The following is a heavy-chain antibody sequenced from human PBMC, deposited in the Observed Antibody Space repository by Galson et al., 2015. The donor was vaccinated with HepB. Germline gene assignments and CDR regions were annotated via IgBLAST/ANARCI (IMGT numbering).Heavy chain of an antibody. V-gene: IGHV1-69*13. J-gene: IGHJ4*02. CDR3: ARASDFWSGYYVRGYYFDY. CDR2: IIPIFGTA. Sequence: SVKVSCKASGGTFSSYAISWVRQAPGQGLEWMGGIIPIFGTANYAQKFQGRVTITADESTSTAYMELSSLRSEDTAVYYCARASDFWSGYYVRGYYFDYWGQGTLVTVSS. CDR1: GGTFSSYA. D-gene: IGHD3-3*01.